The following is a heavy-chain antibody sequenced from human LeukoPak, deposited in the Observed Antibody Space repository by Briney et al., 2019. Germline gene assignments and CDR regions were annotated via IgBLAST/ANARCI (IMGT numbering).Heavy chain of an antibody. Sequence: SETLSLTCTVSGDSINSYYWSWIRQPPGKGLERIGYIYSSGSTNYSPSLKSRVTISVDTSKNQFSLKLYSVTAADTAVYYCARRYSGYGNAFDIWGQGTMVTVSS. CDR3: ARRYSGYGNAFDI. CDR1: GDSINSYY. D-gene: IGHD5-12*01. CDR2: IYSSGST. J-gene: IGHJ3*02. V-gene: IGHV4-59*08.